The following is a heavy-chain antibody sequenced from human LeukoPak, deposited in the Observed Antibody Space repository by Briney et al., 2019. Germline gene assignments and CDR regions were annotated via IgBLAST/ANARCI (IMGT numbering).Heavy chain of an antibody. D-gene: IGHD3-3*01. V-gene: IGHV3-7*01. CDR1: GFTFSSDW. J-gene: IGHJ4*02. Sequence: GGSLRLSCAASGFTFSSDWMSWVRQAPGKGLEWVANIKQDGSEKYYVDAVKGRFTISRDNAKNSLYLQMNSLRAEDMAVYYCAREVREDFWSAQDKFDYWGQGTLVTVSS. CDR2: IKQDGSEK. CDR3: AREVREDFWSAQDKFDY.